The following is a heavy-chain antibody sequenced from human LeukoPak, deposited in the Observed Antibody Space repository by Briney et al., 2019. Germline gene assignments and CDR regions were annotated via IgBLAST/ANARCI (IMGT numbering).Heavy chain of an antibody. Sequence: SVTVSCKASGGTFSSYAISWVRQAPGQGLEWMGRIIPILGIANYAQKFQGRVTITADKSTSTAYMELSSLRSEDTAVYYCARDFYGSGSYYSDYWGQGTLVTVSS. V-gene: IGHV1-69*04. CDR1: GGTFSSYA. CDR3: ARDFYGSGSYYSDY. J-gene: IGHJ4*02. CDR2: IIPILGIA. D-gene: IGHD3-10*01.